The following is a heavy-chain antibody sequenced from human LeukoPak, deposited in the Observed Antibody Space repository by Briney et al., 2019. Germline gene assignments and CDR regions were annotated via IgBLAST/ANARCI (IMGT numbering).Heavy chain of an antibody. CDR1: GFTFSSYT. J-gene: IGHJ5*02. CDR3: ATYTPGYYGSRSPIGP. CDR2: SSGYTTYI. Sequence: GGSLRLSCAASGFTFSSYTMHWVRQLPGEGQEWVSSSSGYTTYIYYANSFKGRFTISRDNSTNTLYLQMNSLGAEDAAVYYCATYTPGYYGSRSPIGPGGQGTLVTVSS. V-gene: IGHV3-21*04. D-gene: IGHD3-10*01.